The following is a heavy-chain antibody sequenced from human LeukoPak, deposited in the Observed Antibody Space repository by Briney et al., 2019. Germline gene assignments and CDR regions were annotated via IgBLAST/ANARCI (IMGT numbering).Heavy chain of an antibody. Sequence: PGGSLRLSCTASGFTFGTYWMSWVRQSPGKGLEWVANINQDGSEKYYVDSVKGRFTISRDNAKISLYLQMNSLRAEDTALYYCASLDYWGQGTLVIVSS. CDR2: INQDGSEK. V-gene: IGHV3-7*01. J-gene: IGHJ4*02. CDR1: GFTFGTYW. CDR3: ASLDY.